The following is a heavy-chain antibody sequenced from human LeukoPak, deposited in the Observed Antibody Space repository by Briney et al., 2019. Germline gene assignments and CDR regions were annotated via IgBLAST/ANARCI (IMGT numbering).Heavy chain of an antibody. CDR1: GGSISSYY. J-gene: IGHJ4*02. CDR3: ASTLVAWEDYFDY. V-gene: IGHV4-4*07. CDR2: IYTSGST. D-gene: IGHD5-12*01. Sequence: SETLSLTCTVSGGSISSYYWSWLRQPAGKGLEWIGRIYTSGSTNYNPSLKSRVTMSVDTSKNQFSLKLSSVTAADTAVYYCASTLVAWEDYFDYWGQGTLVTVSS.